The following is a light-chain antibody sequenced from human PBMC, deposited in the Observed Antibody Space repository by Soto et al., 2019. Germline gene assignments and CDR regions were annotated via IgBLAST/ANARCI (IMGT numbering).Light chain of an antibody. CDR3: QQYGSSPLT. V-gene: IGKV3-20*01. J-gene: IGKJ4*01. CDR1: QSVSSSY. CDR2: GAS. Sequence: EIVLTQSSGTLSLSPGERATLSCRASQSVSSSYLAWYQQKPGQAPRLLIYGASSRATGIPDRFSGSGSGTDFPLTISRLEPEVFAVYYCQQYGSSPLTFGGGTKVEIK.